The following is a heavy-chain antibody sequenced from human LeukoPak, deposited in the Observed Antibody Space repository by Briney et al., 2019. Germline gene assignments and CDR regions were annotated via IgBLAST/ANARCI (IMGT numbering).Heavy chain of an antibody. V-gene: IGHV3-33*01. D-gene: IGHD1-1*01. CDR3: ARDKLEPGYSMDV. Sequence: PGRSLRLSCATSGFSFGAHGMHWVRRAPGKGLEWVAVIWYDGSNKYYADSVNGRFAISRDNSKSTLFLQMNSLRAEDTAIYYCARDKLEPGYSMDVWGQGTTVTVSS. J-gene: IGHJ6*02. CDR1: GFSFGAHG. CDR2: IWYDGSNK.